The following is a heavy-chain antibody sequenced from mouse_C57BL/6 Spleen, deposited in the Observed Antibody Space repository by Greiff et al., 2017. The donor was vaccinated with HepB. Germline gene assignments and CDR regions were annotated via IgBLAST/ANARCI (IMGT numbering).Heavy chain of an antibody. J-gene: IGHJ2*01. CDR2: IYPGSGST. Sequence: QVQLQQPGAELVKPGSSVKMSCKASGYTFTSYWITWVKQRPGQGLEWIGDIYPGSGSTNYNEKFKSKATLTVDTSSSTAYMQLSSLTSEDSAVYYCARDSSGYVWDYWGQGTTLTVSS. D-gene: IGHD3-2*02. V-gene: IGHV1-55*01. CDR3: ARDSSGYVWDY. CDR1: GYTFTSYW.